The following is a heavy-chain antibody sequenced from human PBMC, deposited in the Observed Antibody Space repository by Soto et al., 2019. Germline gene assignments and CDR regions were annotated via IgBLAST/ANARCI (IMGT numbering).Heavy chain of an antibody. CDR3: ATAASSGYYLNS. V-gene: IGHV4-31*03. CDR2: IHNSGST. CDR1: GASISSGGYY. Sequence: TLSLTCTVSGASISSGGYYWSWILQHPGKGLEWIGYIHNSGSTNYNPSLKSRVTISLDTSQNQFSLKMTSATAADTAEYFCATAASSGYYLNSWGQGTLVTVSS. J-gene: IGHJ4*02. D-gene: IGHD3-22*01.